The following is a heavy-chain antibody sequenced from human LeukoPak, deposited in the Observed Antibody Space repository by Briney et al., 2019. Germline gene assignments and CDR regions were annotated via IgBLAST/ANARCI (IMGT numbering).Heavy chain of an antibody. CDR2: IKSKADGGTT. J-gene: IGHJ4*02. CDR3: TTDSTSYLFAD. Sequence: PGGSLRLSCAASGFTFTKAWMSWVRRAPGKRLEWVGRIKSKADGGTTDYAAPVNGRFSISRDDSTNMLFLQMSSLKTEDTAVYYCTTDSTSYLFADWGQGTLVTVPS. V-gene: IGHV3-15*01. D-gene: IGHD6-6*01. CDR1: GFTFTKAW.